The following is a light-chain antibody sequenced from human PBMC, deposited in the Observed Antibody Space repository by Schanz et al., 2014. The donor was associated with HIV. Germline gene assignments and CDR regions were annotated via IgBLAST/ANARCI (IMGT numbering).Light chain of an antibody. CDR3: QQYGSSSET. V-gene: IGKV3-20*01. CDR2: GAF. J-gene: IGKJ1*01. Sequence: EIVLTQSPATLSLSPGERATLSCRASQSVSSSLAWYQQRPGQAPRLLIYGAFTRATGIPVRFSGRGSGTDFTLTISRLEPEDFAVYYCQQYGSSSETFGQGTKVEIK. CDR1: QSVSSS.